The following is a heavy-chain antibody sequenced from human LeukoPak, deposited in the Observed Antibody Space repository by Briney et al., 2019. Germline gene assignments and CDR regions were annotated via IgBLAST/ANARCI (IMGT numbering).Heavy chain of an antibody. V-gene: IGHV4-39*07. CDR1: GGSISSSSYY. CDR2: IYYSGST. CDR3: ARRYYDFWSGSVRDDWFDP. J-gene: IGHJ5*02. Sequence: SETLSLTCTVSGGSISSSSYYWGWIRQPPGKGLEWIGNIYYSGSTYYNPSLKSRVTISVDTSKNQFSLKLSSVTAADTAVYYCARRYYDFWSGSVRDDWFDPWGQGTLVTVSS. D-gene: IGHD3-3*01.